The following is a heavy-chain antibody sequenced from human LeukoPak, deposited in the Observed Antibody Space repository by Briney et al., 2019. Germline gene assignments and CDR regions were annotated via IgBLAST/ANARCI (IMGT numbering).Heavy chain of an antibody. CDR3: VRFDSSGFYSEY. D-gene: IGHD3-22*01. J-gene: IGHJ4*02. V-gene: IGHV3-21*01. CDR2: ISRSGSSI. Sequence: GGSLRLSCAASGFTFRNYSMNWVRQTPGKGLEWVSSISRSGSSIHYADSLKGRFTISRDNAKNSLYLQMNSLRAEDTAVYYCVRFDSSGFYSEYWGQGTLVTVSP. CDR1: GFTFRNYS.